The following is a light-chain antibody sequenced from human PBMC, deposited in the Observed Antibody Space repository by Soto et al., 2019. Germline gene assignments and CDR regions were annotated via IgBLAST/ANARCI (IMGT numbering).Light chain of an antibody. CDR1: SSNIGTSS. CDR2: TTN. J-gene: IGLJ1*01. V-gene: IGLV1-44*01. CDR3: AAWDDSLNGHV. Sequence: QSVLTQPHSASGTPGQRVTISCSGSSSNIGTSSVHWFQQLPGTAPKLLISTTNQRPSGVPERFSGSKSGTSASLAISGLQSEDEADYYSAAWDDSLNGHVFRTGTKVTVL.